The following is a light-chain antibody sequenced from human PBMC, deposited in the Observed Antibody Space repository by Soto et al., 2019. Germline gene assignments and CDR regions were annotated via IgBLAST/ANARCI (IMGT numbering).Light chain of an antibody. CDR3: QQNFNTPIN. Sequence: DIQITQSPSSLSASVVDRVTITFLASQSINSNLNWFQQKPGRAPNVLISAASTLQSGVPSRFSGSGSGTDFTLTISSLQPEDFATYYCQQNFNTPINCGQGTRREIK. CDR1: QSINSN. J-gene: IGKJ5*01. CDR2: AAS. V-gene: IGKV1-39*01.